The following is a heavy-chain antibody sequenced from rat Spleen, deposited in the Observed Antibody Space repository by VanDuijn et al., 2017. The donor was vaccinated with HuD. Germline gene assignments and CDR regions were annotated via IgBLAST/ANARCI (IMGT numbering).Heavy chain of an antibody. CDR3: ASDRTGPFDY. V-gene: IGHV2-13*01. CDR1: GFSLISYA. D-gene: IGHD5-1*01. Sequence: QVQLKESGPGLVQSSQTLSLTCTVSGFSLISYAVNWVRQPPGKGLEWMGGIWGDGSTKYNSTLKSRLSISRDTSKSHVFLKMSSLKTEDSATYYCASDRTGPFDYWGQGVMVTVSS. CDR2: IWGDGST. J-gene: IGHJ2*01.